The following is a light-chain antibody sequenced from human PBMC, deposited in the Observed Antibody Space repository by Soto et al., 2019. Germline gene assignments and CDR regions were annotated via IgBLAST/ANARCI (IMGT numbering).Light chain of an antibody. CDR2: WAS. V-gene: IGKV4-1*01. Sequence: DVVLTQSPDSLAMSLGETATITCKTSQNALFSASNKNYIAWYQRRPGQPLKLLFYWASTRASGVPERFSGSGSGTDFTLTSSNLQPDDAATYYCQQYFSIPMFTFAQGTKLQIK. CDR1: QNALFSASNKNY. CDR3: QQYFSIPMFT. J-gene: IGKJ2*01.